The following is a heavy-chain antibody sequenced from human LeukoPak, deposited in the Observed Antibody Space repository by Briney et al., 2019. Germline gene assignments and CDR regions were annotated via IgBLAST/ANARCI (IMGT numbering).Heavy chain of an antibody. CDR1: GFTFSSYA. J-gene: IGHJ4*02. Sequence: AGSLRLSCAASGFTFSSYAMSWVRQAPGKGLEWVSAISGSGGSTYYADSVKGRFTISRDNSKNTLYLQMNSLRAEDTAVYYCAKDHLGNYGSGSYPDYWGQGTLVTVSS. V-gene: IGHV3-23*01. D-gene: IGHD3-10*01. CDR3: AKDHLGNYGSGSYPDY. CDR2: ISGSGGST.